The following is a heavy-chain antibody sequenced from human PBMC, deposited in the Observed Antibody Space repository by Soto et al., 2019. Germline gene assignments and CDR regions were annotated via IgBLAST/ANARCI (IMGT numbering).Heavy chain of an antibody. Sequence: PGGSLSLSCAASGFTFSSYWMHWVRQAPGKGLVWVSRINSDGSSTSYADSVKGRFTISRDNAKNTLYLQMNSLRAEDTAVYYCAQFYYDFWSGFRPPYYYYGMDVWGQGTTVTVSS. V-gene: IGHV3-74*01. CDR3: AQFYYDFWSGFRPPYYYYGMDV. D-gene: IGHD3-3*01. CDR2: INSDGSST. CDR1: GFTFSSYW. J-gene: IGHJ6*02.